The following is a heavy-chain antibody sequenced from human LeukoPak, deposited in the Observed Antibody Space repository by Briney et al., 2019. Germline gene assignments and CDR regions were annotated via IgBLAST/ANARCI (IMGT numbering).Heavy chain of an antibody. CDR1: GFTFSSYT. V-gene: IGHV3-23*01. CDR3: ARSWAGSAGYFDY. Sequence: PGGPLRLSCAASGFTFSSYTLNWVRQAPGKGLGWVSAMSGGGDSTNYADSVKDRFTISRDNFKNTLYLQMNSLRAEDTAVYYCARSWAGSAGYFDYWGQGTLVTVSS. J-gene: IGHJ4*02. CDR2: MSGGGDST. D-gene: IGHD3/OR15-3a*01.